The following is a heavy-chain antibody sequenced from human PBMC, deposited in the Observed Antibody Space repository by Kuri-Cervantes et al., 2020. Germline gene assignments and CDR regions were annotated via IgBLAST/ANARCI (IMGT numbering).Heavy chain of an antibody. J-gene: IGHJ4*02. CDR2: IYYSGTT. CDR1: GGSISSISYY. CDR3: ASRWLQRGNDY. V-gene: IGHV4-39*01. D-gene: IGHD5-24*01. Sequence: SETLSLTCTVSGGSISSISYYWGWVRQPPGKGLEWIGNIYYSGTTYYNPSLKSRVTISVDTSKNQFSLKLSSVTAADTAVYYCASRWLQRGNDYWGQGTLVTVS.